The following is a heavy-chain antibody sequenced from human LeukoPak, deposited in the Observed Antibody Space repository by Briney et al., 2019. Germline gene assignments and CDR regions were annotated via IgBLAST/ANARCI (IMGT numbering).Heavy chain of an antibody. D-gene: IGHD1-26*01. V-gene: IGHV4-31*03. J-gene: IGHJ4*02. CDR2: IYYSGST. CDR3: ARHKTGGTYPLDY. CDR1: GGSISSGGYY. Sequence: SQTLSLTCTVSGGSISSGGYYWSWIRQHPGKGLEWIGYIYYSGSTYYNPSLKSRVTISVDTSKNQFSLKLSSVTAADTAVYYCARHKTGGTYPLDYWGQGTLVTVSS.